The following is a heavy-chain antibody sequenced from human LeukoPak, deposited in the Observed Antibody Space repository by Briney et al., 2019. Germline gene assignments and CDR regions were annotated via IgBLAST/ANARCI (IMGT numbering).Heavy chain of an antibody. CDR3: ARMTMPPVDAFDI. J-gene: IGHJ3*02. V-gene: IGHV4-59*01. CDR1: GGSISSYY. CDR2: IYYSGST. Sequence: PSETLSLTCTVSGGSISSYYWSWIRQPPGKGLEWIGYIYYSGSTNYNPSLKSRVTISVDTSKNQFSLKLSSVTAADTAVYYCARMTMPPVDAFDIWGQGTMVTVSS. D-gene: IGHD4/OR15-4a*01.